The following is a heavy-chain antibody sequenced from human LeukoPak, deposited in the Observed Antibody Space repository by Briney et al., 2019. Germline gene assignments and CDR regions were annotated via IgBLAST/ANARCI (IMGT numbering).Heavy chain of an antibody. D-gene: IGHD2-2*01. Sequence: GGSLRLSCAASGFTFSSYSMNWVRQAPGKGLEWVSSISSSSSYIYYADSVKGRFTISRDNAKNSLYLQMNSLRAEDTAVYYCARDSRLMSRGLADYWGQGTLVTVSS. V-gene: IGHV3-21*01. CDR3: ARDSRLMSRGLADY. CDR2: ISSSSSYI. CDR1: GFTFSSYS. J-gene: IGHJ4*02.